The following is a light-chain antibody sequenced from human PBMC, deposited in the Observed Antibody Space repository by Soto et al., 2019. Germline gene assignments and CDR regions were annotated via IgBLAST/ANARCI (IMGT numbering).Light chain of an antibody. CDR3: ASWDDSLSGFV. CDR1: DSNIGSFT. CDR2: ATY. V-gene: IGLV1-44*01. J-gene: IGLJ1*01. Sequence: QSLLTQPPSASGTPWQRVTISCSGSDSNIGSFTVHWYQQVPGTAPKPLIHATYQRPSGVPDRFSGSKSGTSGSLAISGLQPEDEADYYCASWDDSLSGFVFGTGTEVTVL.